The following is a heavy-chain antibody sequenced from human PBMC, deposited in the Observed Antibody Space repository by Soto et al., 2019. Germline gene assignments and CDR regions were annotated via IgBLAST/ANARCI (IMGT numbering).Heavy chain of an antibody. D-gene: IGHD3-22*01. V-gene: IGHV4-59*01. Sequence: LSLPCTVSGGSISSYYWSWIRQPPGKGLEWIGYIYYSGSTNYNPSLKSRVTISVDTSKNQFSLKLSSVTAADTAVYYCARVNYYDFYFDYWGQGTLVTVSS. CDR2: IYYSGST. CDR3: ARVNYYDFYFDY. CDR1: GGSISSYY. J-gene: IGHJ4*02.